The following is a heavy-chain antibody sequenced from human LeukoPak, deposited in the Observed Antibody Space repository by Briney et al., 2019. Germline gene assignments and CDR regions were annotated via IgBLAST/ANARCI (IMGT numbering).Heavy chain of an antibody. CDR2: INHSGST. Sequence: SETLSLTCAVYGGSFSGYYWSWIRQPPGKGLEWIGEINHSGSTNYNPSLKSRVTISVDTSKNQFSLKLSSVTAADTAVYYCARELSAREEIWFGELRPYYYMDVWGKGTTVTVSS. V-gene: IGHV4-34*01. CDR3: ARELSAREEIWFGELRPYYYMDV. D-gene: IGHD3-10*01. J-gene: IGHJ6*03. CDR1: GGSFSGYY.